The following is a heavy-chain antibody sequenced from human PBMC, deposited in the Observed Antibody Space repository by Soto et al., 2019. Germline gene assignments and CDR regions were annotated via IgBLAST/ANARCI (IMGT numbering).Heavy chain of an antibody. Sequence: PGGSLRLSCAASGFTFSIDGMHWVRQAPGKGLEWVAVIWYDGSNKYYADSVKGRFTISRDNSKNTLDLQMNSLRAEDTAVSHCARAGPVQAEYELWRVYYAPPDAWGEG. V-gene: IGHV3-33*01. CDR2: IWYDGSNK. J-gene: IGHJ5*02. CDR1: GFTFSIDG. CDR3: ARAGPVQAEYELWRVYYAPPDA. D-gene: IGHD3-3*01.